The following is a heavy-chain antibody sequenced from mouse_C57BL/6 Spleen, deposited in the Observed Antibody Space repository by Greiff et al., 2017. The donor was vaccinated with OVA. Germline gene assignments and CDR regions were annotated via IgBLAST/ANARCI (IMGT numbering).Heavy chain of an antibody. CDR1: GYTFTDYE. CDR2: IDPETGGT. V-gene: IGHV1-15*01. D-gene: IGHD2-3*01. J-gene: IGHJ3*01. Sequence: VQLQQSGAELVRPGASVTMSCKASGYTFTDYEMNWVKQTPVNGLEWIGAIDPETGGTAYNQKFKGKAILTADKSSSTAYMELRSLTSEDSAVYYCTRPYDPFAYWGQGTLVTVSA. CDR3: TRPYDPFAY.